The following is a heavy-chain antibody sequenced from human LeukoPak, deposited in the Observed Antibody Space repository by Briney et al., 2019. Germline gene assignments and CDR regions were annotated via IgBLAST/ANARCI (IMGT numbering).Heavy chain of an antibody. CDR2: IFHSGRT. CDR3: AKIPAFYYGDDWTSSNYFND. Sequence: SETLSLTCAVSGTSVSNTDWWSWVRQTPGKGLEYIGQIFHSGRTDYNPSLKSRATISIDRSRDQFSLTLSSVTAADTAVYYCAKIPAFYYGDDWTSSNYFNDWGQGTLVTVSS. J-gene: IGHJ4*02. D-gene: IGHD4-17*01. V-gene: IGHV4-4*02. CDR1: GTSVSNTDW.